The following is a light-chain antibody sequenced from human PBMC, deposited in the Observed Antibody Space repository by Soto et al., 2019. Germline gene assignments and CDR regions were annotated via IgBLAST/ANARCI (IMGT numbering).Light chain of an antibody. V-gene: IGKV4-1*01. J-gene: IGKJ1*01. CDR1: QSVLYSSNNKNY. Sequence: DIVMTQSPDSLAVSLGERATINCKSSQSVLYSSNNKNYLAWYQQKPGQPPNLLIYWASTRESGVPDRFSGSGSRTNFTLTISSLQAEDVAVYYCQQYYNTPWTFGQGTKVEIK. CDR2: WAS. CDR3: QQYYNTPWT.